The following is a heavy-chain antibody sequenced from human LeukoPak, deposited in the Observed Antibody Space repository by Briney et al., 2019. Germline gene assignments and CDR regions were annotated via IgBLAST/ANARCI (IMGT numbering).Heavy chain of an antibody. CDR3: ARGRATYYYGSGSYFPPPNAFDI. V-gene: IGHV4-34*01. Sequence: SETLSLTCAVYGGSFSGYYWSWIRQPPGKGLEWIGEINHSGSTNYNPSLKSRVTISVDTSKNQFSLKLSSVTAADTAVYYCARGRATYYYGSGSYFPPPNAFDIWGQGTMVTVSS. CDR2: INHSGST. CDR1: GGSFSGYY. J-gene: IGHJ3*02. D-gene: IGHD3-10*01.